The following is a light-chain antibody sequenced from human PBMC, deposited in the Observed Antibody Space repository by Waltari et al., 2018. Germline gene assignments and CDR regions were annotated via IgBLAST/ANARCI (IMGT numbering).Light chain of an antibody. CDR1: QAISTF. CDR2: AAS. Sequence: SLSPSVGDRVILTCRASQAISTFLAWFQLKPGKAPKSLIYAASTLQTGVSSNFSGSGSGTDFTLTISSLQPGDCATYYCQQYSTFPPTFGGGTRVEI. CDR3: QQYSTFPPT. J-gene: IGKJ4*01. V-gene: IGKV1-16*02.